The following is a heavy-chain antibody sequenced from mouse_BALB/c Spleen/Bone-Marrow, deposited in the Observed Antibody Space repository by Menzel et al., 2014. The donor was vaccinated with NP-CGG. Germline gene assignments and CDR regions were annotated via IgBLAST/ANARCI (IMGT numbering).Heavy chain of an antibody. V-gene: IGHV1S81*02. Sequence: VQLQQSGAELVKPGASVKLSCKASGYTFTSYYMYWVKQRPGQGLEWIGGINPSNGGTNFNEKFKSKATLTVDNSSSTAYMQLSSLTSEDSAVYYCARSYYAKEGAWFAYWGQGTLVTVSA. J-gene: IGHJ3*01. CDR1: GYTFTSYY. D-gene: IGHD1-1*01. CDR2: INPSNGGT. CDR3: ARSYYAKEGAWFAY.